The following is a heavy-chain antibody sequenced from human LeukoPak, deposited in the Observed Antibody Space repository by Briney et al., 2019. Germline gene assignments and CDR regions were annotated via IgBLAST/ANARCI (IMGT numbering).Heavy chain of an antibody. CDR1: GGSISSYY. CDR2: IYYSGST. CDR3: ARHSGDPYYFDY. V-gene: IGHV4-59*08. J-gene: IGHJ4*02. D-gene: IGHD4-17*01. Sequence: ASESLSLTCTVSGGSISSYYWSWIRQPPGKGLEWIGYIYYSGSTNYNPSLKSRVTISVDTSKNQFSLKLSSVTAADTAVYYCARHSGDPYYFDYWGQGTLVTVSS.